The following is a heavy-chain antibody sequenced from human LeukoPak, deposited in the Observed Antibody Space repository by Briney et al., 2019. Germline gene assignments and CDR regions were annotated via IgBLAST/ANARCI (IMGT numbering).Heavy chain of an antibody. V-gene: IGHV3-64*01. CDR1: GFTFSSYA. CDR3: AKVLRGRQLWFPI. Sequence: GGSLRLSCAASGFTFSSYAMHWVRQAPGKGLEYVSAISSNGGSTYYANSVKGRFTISRDNSKNTLYLQMNSLRAEDTAVYYCAKVLRGRQLWFPIWGQGTLVTVSS. D-gene: IGHD5-18*01. J-gene: IGHJ4*02. CDR2: ISSNGGST.